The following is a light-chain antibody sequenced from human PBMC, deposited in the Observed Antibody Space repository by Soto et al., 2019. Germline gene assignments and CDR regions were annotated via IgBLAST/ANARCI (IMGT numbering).Light chain of an antibody. Sequence: QPVLTQPPSVSGAPGQRVTISCTGSSSNIGAGYDVHWYQQLPGTAPKLLIYCNSNRPSGVPDRFSGSKSGTSASLAITGLQAEDEADYYCQSYDSSLSGSVFGGGPKLTVL. J-gene: IGLJ2*01. CDR1: SSNIGAGYD. CDR3: QSYDSSLSGSV. V-gene: IGLV1-40*01. CDR2: CNS.